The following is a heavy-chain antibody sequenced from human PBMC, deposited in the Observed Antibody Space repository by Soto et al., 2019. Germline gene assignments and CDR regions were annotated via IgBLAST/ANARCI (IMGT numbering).Heavy chain of an antibody. V-gene: IGHV1-3*01. CDR3: ARVASSRWPHNWFDP. D-gene: IGHD6-13*01. CDR2: INAGNGNT. Sequence: ASVKVSCKASGYTFTSYAMHWVRQAPGQRLEWMGWINAGNGNTKYSQKFQGRVTITRDTSASTAYMELSSLRSEDTAVYYCARVASSRWPHNWFDPWGQGTLVTVSS. J-gene: IGHJ5*02. CDR1: GYTFTSYA.